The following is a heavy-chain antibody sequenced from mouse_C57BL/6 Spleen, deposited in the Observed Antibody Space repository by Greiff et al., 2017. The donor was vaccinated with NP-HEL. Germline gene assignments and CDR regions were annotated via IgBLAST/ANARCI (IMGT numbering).Heavy chain of an antibody. CDR3: ARQGSGWYFDV. Sequence: EVQVVESGGGLVQPGESLKLSCESNEYEIPSHDMSWVRKTPEKRLELVAAINSDGGSTYYPDTMERRFIISRDNTKKPLYLQMSSLRSEDTALYYCARQGSGWYFDVWGTGTTVTVSS. CDR1: EYEIPSHD. V-gene: IGHV5-2*01. J-gene: IGHJ1*03. D-gene: IGHD3-1*01. CDR2: INSDGGST.